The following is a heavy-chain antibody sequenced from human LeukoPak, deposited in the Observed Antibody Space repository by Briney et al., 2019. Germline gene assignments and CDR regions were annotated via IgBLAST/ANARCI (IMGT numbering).Heavy chain of an antibody. D-gene: IGHD5-18*01. CDR3: ARGRNTGRQFYFDY. Sequence: GGSLRLSCAASGFTFSSSGMGWVRQAPGKGLECVSPITGSGGSTSYTESVKGRFTISRDNSKNTLYLQMNSLRAEDTAVYYCARGRNTGRQFYFDYWGQGTLVTVAS. V-gene: IGHV3-23*01. CDR1: GFTFSSSG. J-gene: IGHJ4*02. CDR2: ITGSGGST.